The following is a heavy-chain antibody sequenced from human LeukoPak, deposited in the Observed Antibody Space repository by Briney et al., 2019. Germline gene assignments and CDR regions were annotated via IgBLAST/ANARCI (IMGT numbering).Heavy chain of an antibody. Sequence: GGSLRLSCAASGFTFSSYAMSWVRQAPGKGLEWVSATSGSGGSTYYADSVKGRLTISRDNSKNTLYLQMNSLRAEDTAVYYCAKDSLLPPSGWQDYWGQGTLVTVSS. CDR1: GFTFSSYA. D-gene: IGHD6-19*01. V-gene: IGHV3-23*01. CDR2: TSGSGGST. J-gene: IGHJ4*02. CDR3: AKDSLLPPSGWQDY.